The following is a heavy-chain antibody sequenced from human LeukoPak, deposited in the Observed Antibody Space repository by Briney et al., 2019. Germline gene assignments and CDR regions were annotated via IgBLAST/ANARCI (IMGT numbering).Heavy chain of an antibody. CDR1: GFTFSSYA. Sequence: GGSLRLSCAASGFTFSSYAMHWVRQAPGKGLEWVAVISYDGSNKYYADSVKGRFTISRDNSKNTLYLQMNSLRAEDTAVYYCARALQQLVEDAFDIWGQGTIVTVSS. CDR3: ARALQQLVEDAFDI. D-gene: IGHD6-13*01. CDR2: ISYDGSNK. J-gene: IGHJ3*02. V-gene: IGHV3-30-3*01.